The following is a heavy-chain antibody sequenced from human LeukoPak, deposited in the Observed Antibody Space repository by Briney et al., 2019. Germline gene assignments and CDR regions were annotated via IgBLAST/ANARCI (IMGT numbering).Heavy chain of an antibody. V-gene: IGHV1-2*02. J-gene: IGHJ3*02. Sequence: GASVKVSCKASGYTFTGYYMHWVRQAPGQGLEWMGWINPNSGGTNFAQKFQGRVTMTRDTSISTAYMELSRLRSGDTAVYYCARTLASSGGSCYSCAFDIWGQGTMVTVSS. CDR1: GYTFTGYY. CDR3: ARTLASSGGSCYSCAFDI. D-gene: IGHD2-15*01. CDR2: INPNSGGT.